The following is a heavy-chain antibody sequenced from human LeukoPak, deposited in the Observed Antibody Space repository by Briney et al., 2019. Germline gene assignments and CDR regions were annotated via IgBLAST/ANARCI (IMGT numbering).Heavy chain of an antibody. CDR2: IIPILGIA. CDR3: ARDRRVLGYCSGGSCSNWFDP. CDR1: GGTFSSYA. J-gene: IGHJ5*02. D-gene: IGHD2-15*01. Sequence: ASVKVSCKASGGTFSSYAISWVRQAPGQGLEWMGRIIPILGIANYAQKFQGRVTITADKSTSTTYMELSSLRSEDTAVYYCARDRRVLGYCSGGSCSNWFDPWGQGTLVTVSS. V-gene: IGHV1-69*04.